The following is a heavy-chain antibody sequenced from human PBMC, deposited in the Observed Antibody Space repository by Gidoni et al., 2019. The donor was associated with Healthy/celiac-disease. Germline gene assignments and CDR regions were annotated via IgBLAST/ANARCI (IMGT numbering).Heavy chain of an antibody. Sequence: EVQLVESGGGLVKPGGSLRLSGAASGFTFSRSSMNGVRQAPGKGLEWVASISSSSSYIYYADSVKGRVTISRDNAKNSLYLQMNSLRAEDTAVYYCAREGTSPSAFDIWGQGTMVTVSS. CDR1: GFTFSRSS. J-gene: IGHJ3*02. V-gene: IGHV3-21*01. CDR3: AREGTSPSAFDI. CDR2: ISSSSSYI. D-gene: IGHD2-2*01.